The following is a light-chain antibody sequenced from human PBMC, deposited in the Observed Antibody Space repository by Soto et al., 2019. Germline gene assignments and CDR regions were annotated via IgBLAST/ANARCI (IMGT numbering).Light chain of an antibody. Sequence: SYELTQPPSVSVSPGQTASITCSGDKLGDKYACWYQQKPGQSPVLVIYQDRKRPSGIPERFSGSNSGNTATLTISGTQPVDEADYYCQAWDSSTVVFGGGTKLTVL. J-gene: IGLJ2*01. CDR2: QDR. CDR3: QAWDSSTVV. CDR1: KLGDKY. V-gene: IGLV3-1*01.